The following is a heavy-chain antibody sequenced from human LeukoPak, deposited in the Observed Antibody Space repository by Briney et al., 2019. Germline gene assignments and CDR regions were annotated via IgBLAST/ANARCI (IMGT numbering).Heavy chain of an antibody. Sequence: GGSLKLSCAASGFTFSNYWMSWVRQAPGKGLEWVANTKQDGSEKYYVDSVKGRFTISRDNAKNSLYLQMDTLRAEDTAVYYCAVVVTPTYFDYWGQGTLVTVSS. D-gene: IGHD2-21*02. J-gene: IGHJ4*02. V-gene: IGHV3-7*05. CDR1: GFTFSNYW. CDR3: AVVVTPTYFDY. CDR2: TKQDGSEK.